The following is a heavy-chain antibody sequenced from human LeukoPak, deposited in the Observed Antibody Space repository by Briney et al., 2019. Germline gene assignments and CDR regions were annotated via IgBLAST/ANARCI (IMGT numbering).Heavy chain of an antibody. CDR1: GGSSSNYY. CDR3: ARQVKQQLVLYYYYYMDV. J-gene: IGHJ6*03. D-gene: IGHD6-13*01. CDR2: IYYSGST. Sequence: SETLSLTCTVSGGSSSNYYWSWLRQPPGKGLEWIGYIYYSGSTNYNPSLKSRVTISVDTSKNQFSLKLSSVTAADTAVYYCARQVKQQLVLYYYYYMDVWGKGTTVTVSS. V-gene: IGHV4-59*08.